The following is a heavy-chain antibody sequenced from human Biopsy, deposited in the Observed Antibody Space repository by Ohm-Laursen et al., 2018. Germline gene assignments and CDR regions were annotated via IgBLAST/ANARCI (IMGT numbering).Heavy chain of an antibody. V-gene: IGHV4-59*01. D-gene: IGHD2/OR15-2a*01. J-gene: IGHJ6*02. CDR2: VYYRGTT. CDR1: GGSISSDW. Sequence: GTLSLTCTVSGGSISSDWWSWIRQTPGKGLEWIGYVYYRGTTTYNPSLRSRVTISVDTSMNQISLRLQSLTAADTAIYYCTRATNSTGWPYYYFYGMDIWGQGTTVTVSS. CDR3: TRATNSTGWPYYYFYGMDI.